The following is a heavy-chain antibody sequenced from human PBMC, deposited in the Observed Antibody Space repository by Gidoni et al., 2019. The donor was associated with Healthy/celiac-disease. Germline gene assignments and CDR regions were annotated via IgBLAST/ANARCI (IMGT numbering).Heavy chain of an antibody. CDR2: IKSKTDGGTT. CDR3: TTVPSDIVVVVAATGAGDY. Sequence: EVQLVESGGGLVKPGGSLRLSCAASVFTFGNAWMSWVCRVHGKGLELVGRIKSKTDGGTTNYAAPVKGRLTISRDDSKNTLYLQMNSLKTEDTAVYYCTTVPSDIVVVVAATGAGDYWGQGTLVTVSS. CDR1: VFTFGNAW. J-gene: IGHJ4*02. D-gene: IGHD2-15*01. V-gene: IGHV3-15*01.